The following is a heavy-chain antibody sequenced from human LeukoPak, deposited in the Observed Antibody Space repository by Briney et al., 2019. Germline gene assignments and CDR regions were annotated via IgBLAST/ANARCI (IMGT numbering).Heavy chain of an antibody. Sequence: GGSLRLSCVASGFTFTSFGMNWVRQAPGKGLEWVSSITHGGQIYYADSVKGRFTISRDNTKSSVYLQMDNLRDDDTAVYFCARDDRYGSGTLGKRFDPWGQGTLVSVSS. J-gene: IGHJ5*02. D-gene: IGHD3-10*01. CDR1: GFTFTSFG. V-gene: IGHV3-21*01. CDR3: ARDDRYGSGTLGKRFDP. CDR2: ITHGGQI.